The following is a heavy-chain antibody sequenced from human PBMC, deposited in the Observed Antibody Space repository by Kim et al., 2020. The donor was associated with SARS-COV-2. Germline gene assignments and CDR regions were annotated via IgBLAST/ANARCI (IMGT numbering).Heavy chain of an antibody. CDR2: IYYSGST. V-gene: IGHV4-59*01. D-gene: IGHD4-17*01. J-gene: IGHJ2*01. Sequence: SETLSLTCTVSGGSISSYYWSWIRQPPGKGLEWIGYIYYSGSTNYNPSLKSRVTISVDTSKNQFSLKLSSVTAADTAVYYCARSTFGGYDYGDYVYWYFDLWGRGTLVTVSS. CDR3: ARSTFGGYDYGDYVYWYFDL. CDR1: GGSISSYY.